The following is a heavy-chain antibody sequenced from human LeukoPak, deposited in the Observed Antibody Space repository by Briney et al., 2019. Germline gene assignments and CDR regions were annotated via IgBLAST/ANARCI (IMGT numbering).Heavy chain of an antibody. CDR3: AHRHSVVVAAAGPGEDWFDP. CDR1: GFSLSTSGVG. V-gene: IGHV2-5*02. CDR2: IYWDDDK. D-gene: IGHD6-13*01. J-gene: IGHJ5*02. Sequence: SGPTLVNPTQTLTLTCTFSGFSLSTSGVGVGWIRQPPGRALEWLALIYWDDDKRYSPSLKSRLTITKDTSKNQVVLTMTNMDPVDTATYYCAHRHSVVVAAAGPGEDWFDPWGQGTLVTVSS.